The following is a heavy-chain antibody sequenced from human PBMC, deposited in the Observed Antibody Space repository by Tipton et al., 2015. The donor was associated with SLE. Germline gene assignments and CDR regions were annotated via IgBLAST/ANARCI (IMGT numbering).Heavy chain of an antibody. Sequence: TLSLTCTVSGGSISSSSYYWGWIRQPPGKGLEWIGSIYYSGSTYYNPSLKSRVTISADTSKNQFSLKLSSVTAADTAVYYCARLRDTGEVAFDIWGQGTMVTVSS. CDR2: IYYSGST. D-gene: IGHD3-3*01. V-gene: IGHV4-39*01. CDR3: ARLRDTGEVAFDI. CDR1: GGSISSSSYY. J-gene: IGHJ3*02.